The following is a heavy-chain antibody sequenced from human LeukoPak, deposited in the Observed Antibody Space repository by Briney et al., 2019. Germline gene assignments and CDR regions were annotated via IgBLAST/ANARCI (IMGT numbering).Heavy chain of an antibody. CDR2: IRHVGCNK. CDR1: GFTFSRYG. CDR3: ARDREDIVVVPAAMPHYYYYYGMDG. J-gene: IGHJ6*02. D-gene: IGHD2-2*01. Sequence: RLSRAPCGFTFSRYGLLGVGQAPARGRDGVAVIRHVGCNKHHSDSVKGRFTTTRDNSKNTLYLQTNSMRAEDTAVYYCARDREDIVVVPAAMPHYYYYYGMDGWGQGTTVTVSS. V-gene: IGHV3-33*01.